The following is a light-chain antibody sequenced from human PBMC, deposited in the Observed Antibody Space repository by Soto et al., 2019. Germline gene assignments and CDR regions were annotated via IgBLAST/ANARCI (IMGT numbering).Light chain of an antibody. V-gene: IGLV2-14*01. CDR2: EVS. Sequence: QSALTQPASVSGSPGQSITISCTGTSSDVGTYNYVSWYQQQPGKAPKLLIYEVSNRPSGISDRFSGSKSVNTASLTISGLQAEDEADYYCSSYTTSSTLYVFGTGTKLTVL. J-gene: IGLJ1*01. CDR1: SSDVGTYNY. CDR3: SSYTTSSTLYV.